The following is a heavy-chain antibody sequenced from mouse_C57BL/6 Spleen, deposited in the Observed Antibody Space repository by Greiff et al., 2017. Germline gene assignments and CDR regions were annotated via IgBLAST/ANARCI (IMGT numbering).Heavy chain of an antibody. V-gene: IGHV1-52*01. CDR1: GYTFTSYW. CDR2: IDPSDSET. J-gene: IGHJ2*01. Sequence: VQLQQPGAELVRPGSSVKLSCKASGYTFTSYWMHWVKQRPIQGLEWIGNIDPSDSETHYNQKFKDKATLTVDKSSSTAYMQLSSLTSEDSAVYYCARYYFDEGFDYWGQGTTRTVSS. CDR3: ARYYFDEGFDY. D-gene: IGHD1-1*01.